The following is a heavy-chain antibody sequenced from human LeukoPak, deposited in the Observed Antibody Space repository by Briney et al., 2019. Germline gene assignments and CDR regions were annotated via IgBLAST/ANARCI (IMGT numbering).Heavy chain of an antibody. D-gene: IGHD2-8*02. J-gene: IGHJ4*02. CDR1: GFAFFRYW. CDR3: ARGTGLIDY. CDR2: IHTDGTST. Sequence: GGSLRLSCAISGFAFFRYWMHWVRQAPGKGLVWVSRIHTDGTSTDYADSVKGRFTISRDNAKNTLYLQMNSLRAEDTAVYYCARGTGLIDYWGQGTLVTVSP. V-gene: IGHV3-74*01.